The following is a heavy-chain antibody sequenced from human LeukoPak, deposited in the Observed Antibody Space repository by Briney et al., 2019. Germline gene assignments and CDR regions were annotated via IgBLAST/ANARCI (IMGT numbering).Heavy chain of an antibody. J-gene: IGHJ4*02. V-gene: IGHV3-74*01. CDR1: GFTFSSYW. CDR3: AKDHIAARGALDY. D-gene: IGHD6-13*01. Sequence: PGGSLRLSCAASGFTFSSYWMHWVRQAPGKGLVWVSRINSDGSSTSYADSVKGRFTISRDNAKNSLYLQMNSLRAEDTALYYCAKDHIAARGALDYWGQGTLVTVSS. CDR2: INSDGSST.